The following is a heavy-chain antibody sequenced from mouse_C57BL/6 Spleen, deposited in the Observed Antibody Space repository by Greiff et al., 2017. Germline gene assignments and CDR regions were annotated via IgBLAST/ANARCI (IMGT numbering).Heavy chain of an antibody. CDR1: GFTFSSYT. CDR2: ISGGGGNT. Sequence: EVQGVESGGGLVKPGGSLKLSCAASGFTFSSYTMSWVRQTPEKRLEWVATISGGGGNTYYPDSVKGRFTISRDNAKNTLYLQMSSLRSEDTALYYCARLRTGPLFDYWGQGTTLTVSS. CDR3: ARLRTGPLFDY. D-gene: IGHD4-1*01. J-gene: IGHJ2*01. V-gene: IGHV5-9*01.